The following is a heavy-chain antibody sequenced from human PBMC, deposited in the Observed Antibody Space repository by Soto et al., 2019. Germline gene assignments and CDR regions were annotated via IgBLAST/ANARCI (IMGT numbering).Heavy chain of an antibody. Sequence: AAVKLSCKASVYTLSSDAISWLRHAPRQGLEWMGWIIANNGNANYEQNFQGRVTMTTDASTSTAYMELSSLRSDDTDVYYCETVFRSNSGYHLYFDYWAQGTLVTVSS. V-gene: IGHV1-18*01. CDR2: IIANNGNA. J-gene: IGHJ4*02. CDR1: VYTLSSDA. CDR3: ETVFRSNSGYHLYFDY. D-gene: IGHD3-22*01.